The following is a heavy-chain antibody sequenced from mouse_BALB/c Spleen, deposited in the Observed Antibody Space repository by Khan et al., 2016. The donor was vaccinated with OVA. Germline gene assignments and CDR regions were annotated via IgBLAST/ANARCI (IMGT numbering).Heavy chain of an antibody. D-gene: IGHD2-14*01. V-gene: IGHV2-6-4*01. CDR1: GFSLSRYN. Sequence: VQLAESGPGLVAPSQCLSITCTVSGFSLSRYNIHWVRQPPGKGLEWLGMIWGGGGTDYNSTLKSRLSISKDNSKSQIILNMNSLQTDDSAIYYCASAYYRYDGYYAVDYWGQGTSVTVSS. CDR3: ASAYYRYDGYYAVDY. CDR2: IWGGGGT. J-gene: IGHJ4*01.